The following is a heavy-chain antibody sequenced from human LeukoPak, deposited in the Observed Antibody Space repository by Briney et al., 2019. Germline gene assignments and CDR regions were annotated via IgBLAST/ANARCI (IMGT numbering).Heavy chain of an antibody. V-gene: IGHV3-30*04. CDR1: GFTFNTYA. D-gene: IGHD3-16*01. CDR2: IGFDGSTK. J-gene: IGHJ4*02. CDR3: ATGATFAYN. Sequence: GGSLRLSCAASGFTFNTYAMQWVRQAPGKGLEWVASIGFDGSTKHYADSVKGRFTVSRDNSKSTLYLQLSSLRPEDTGVFYCATGATFAYNWGRGTLVTVSS.